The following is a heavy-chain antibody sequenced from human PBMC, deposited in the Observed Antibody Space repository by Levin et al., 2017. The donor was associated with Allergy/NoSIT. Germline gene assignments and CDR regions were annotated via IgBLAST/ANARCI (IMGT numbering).Heavy chain of an antibody. CDR2: INKGRNEI. CDR3: VRGGGYYGSL. D-gene: IGHD3-10*01. J-gene: IGHJ4*02. CDR1: GFTFSDYW. V-gene: IGHV3-7*05. Sequence: GESLKISCEASGFTFSDYWMSWVRQPSGKGLEWVARINKGRNEISYVDSVKGRFTISRDDGKKSLYLQMNSLRVEDTAVYYCVRGGGYYGSLWGQGALVTVSS.